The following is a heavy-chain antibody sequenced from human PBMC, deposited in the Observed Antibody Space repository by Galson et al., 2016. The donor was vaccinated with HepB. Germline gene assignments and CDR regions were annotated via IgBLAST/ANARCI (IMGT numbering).Heavy chain of an antibody. CDR1: GFTFGDXA. CDR3: AKGGPYGSGSYSQFDY. Sequence: SLRLSCAAFGFTFGDXAMHXXRQAXXKGLXXVSXXXWKXXXRGXXDSXXGRFFIXXDNANNLLFLQMXNLGSEDTAFYDCAKGGPYGSGSYSQFDYWGQGTLXTVSS. D-gene: IGHD3-10*01. J-gene: IGHJ4*02. CDR2: XXWKXXXR. V-gene: IGHV3-9*01.